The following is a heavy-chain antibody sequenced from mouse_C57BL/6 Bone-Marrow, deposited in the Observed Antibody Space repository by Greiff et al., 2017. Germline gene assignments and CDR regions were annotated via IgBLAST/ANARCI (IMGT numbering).Heavy chain of an antibody. CDR1: GYTFTDYY. CDR2: INPYNGGT. J-gene: IGHJ3*01. CDR3: ARGLRRAWFAY. V-gene: IGHV1-19*01. D-gene: IGHD2-4*01. Sequence: VQLQQSGPVLVKPGASVKMSCKASGYTFTDYYMNWVKQSHGKSLEWIGVINPYNGGTSYNQKFKGKATLTVDKSSSTAYMELNSLTSDDSAVYYCARGLRRAWFAYWGQGTLVTVSA.